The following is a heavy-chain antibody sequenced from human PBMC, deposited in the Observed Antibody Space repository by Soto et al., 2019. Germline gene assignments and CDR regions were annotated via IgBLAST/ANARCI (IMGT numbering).Heavy chain of an antibody. CDR2: ITSSSSYI. J-gene: IGHJ5*02. Sequence: GASLRLSCAGCGFTFSLYRMIWVRQAPGKGLEWVASITSSSSYIYYEDSLKGRFTISRDNAKNTLYLQMNSLRAEEKAVYYRASWTVAGTYNWFDPWRQGTLATVTS. D-gene: IGHD6-19*01. CDR3: ASWTVAGTYNWFDP. V-gene: IGHV3-21*01. CDR1: GFTFSLYR.